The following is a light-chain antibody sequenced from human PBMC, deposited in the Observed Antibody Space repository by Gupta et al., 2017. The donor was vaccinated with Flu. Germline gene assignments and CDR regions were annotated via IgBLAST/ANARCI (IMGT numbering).Light chain of an antibody. CDR3: QSYDGSLSALYV. V-gene: IGLV1-40*01. Sequence: QSVLTQPPSVSGAPGQTVTIPCPGTRSNIGAGYGVHWYQQFPGTAPKLLIYDNNKRPSGVPDRFSGSKSGTSASLAITGLQADDEADYYCQSYDGSLSALYVFGSGTKVTVL. CDR2: DNN. J-gene: IGLJ1*01. CDR1: RSNIGAGYG.